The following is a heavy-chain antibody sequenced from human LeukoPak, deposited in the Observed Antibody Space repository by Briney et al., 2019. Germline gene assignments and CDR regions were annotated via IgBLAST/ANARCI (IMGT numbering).Heavy chain of an antibody. V-gene: IGHV3-64*01. Sequence: PGGSLRLSCAASGFTFSSYAMHWVRQAPGKGLEYVSAISSNGGSTYYANSVKGRFTISRDNSKNTLYLQMGSLRAEDMAVYYCARVCSSWYCAFDIWGQGTMVTVSS. CDR2: ISSNGGST. D-gene: IGHD6-13*01. J-gene: IGHJ3*02. CDR3: ARVCSSWYCAFDI. CDR1: GFTFSSYA.